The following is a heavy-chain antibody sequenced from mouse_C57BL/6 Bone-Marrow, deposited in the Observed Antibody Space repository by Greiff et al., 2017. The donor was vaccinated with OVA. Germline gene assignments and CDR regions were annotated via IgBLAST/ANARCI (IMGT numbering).Heavy chain of an antibody. Sequence: EVQRVESGGDLVKPGGSLKLSCAASGFTFSSYGMSWVRQTSDKRLEWVATISSGGSYTYYPDSVKGRFTISRDNAKNTLYLQMSSLKSEDTAMYYCAKQNYYRVRFAYWGQGTLVTVSA. D-gene: IGHD2-12*01. CDR3: AKQNYYRVRFAY. CDR1: GFTFSSYG. V-gene: IGHV5-6*01. J-gene: IGHJ3*01. CDR2: ISSGGSYT.